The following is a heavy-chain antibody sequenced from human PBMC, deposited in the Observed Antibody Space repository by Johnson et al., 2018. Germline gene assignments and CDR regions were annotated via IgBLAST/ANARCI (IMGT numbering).Heavy chain of an antibody. J-gene: IGHJ1*01. CDR3: AKGEGYSIRLRELRH. Sequence: VQLVQSGGGLVQPGRSLRLYCAASGFIFDDYAMHWVRQAPGKGLEWVSGISWNSGTIGYADSVKGRFTISRDNAKNSLYLQMNSLRGEDTALYYCAKGEGYSIRLRELRHWGQGTVVTVAA. CDR1: GFIFDDYA. V-gene: IGHV3-9*01. D-gene: IGHD1-26*01. CDR2: ISWNSGTI.